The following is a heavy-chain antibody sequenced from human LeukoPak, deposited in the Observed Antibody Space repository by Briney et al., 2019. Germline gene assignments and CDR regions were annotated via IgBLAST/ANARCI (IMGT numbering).Heavy chain of an antibody. CDR3: ARQIYYDRSGYFYFN. CDR1: GGSISSSGYY. CDR2: MSYSGST. D-gene: IGHD3-22*01. J-gene: IGHJ4*02. Sequence: SETLSLTCTVSGGSISSSGYYWGWIRQPPGKGLECIGIMSYSGSTYYNPSLKSRGTMSVDTSKNHFSLKLSSVTAADTAVYYCARQIYYDRSGYFYFNWGQGTLVTVSS. V-gene: IGHV4-39*01.